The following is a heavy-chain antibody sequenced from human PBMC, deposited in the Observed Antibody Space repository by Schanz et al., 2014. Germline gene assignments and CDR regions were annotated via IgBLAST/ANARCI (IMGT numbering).Heavy chain of an antibody. CDR1: GYTFTGYH. J-gene: IGHJ3*02. CDR2: INPNGGST. CDR3: ARIPQYRLVKGGLDI. V-gene: IGHV1-46*01. D-gene: IGHD2-15*01. Sequence: QVQLVQSGAEVKKPGASLKVSCKASGYTFTGYHMHWVRQAPGQGLEWMGVINPNGGSTSFAQRFQGSVAMTRDMATSTVYMELSGLRSEDTAVYYCARIPQYRLVKGGLDIWGQGTMVTVSS.